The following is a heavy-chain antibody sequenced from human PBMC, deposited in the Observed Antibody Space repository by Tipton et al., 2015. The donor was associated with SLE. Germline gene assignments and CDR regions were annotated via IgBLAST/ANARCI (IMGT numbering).Heavy chain of an antibody. V-gene: IGHV4-31*11. CDR3: AREPETKNWFDL. J-gene: IGHJ5*02. CDR2: LYYRGIT. Sequence: TLSLTCAVSGSSISNGSYWSWIRHHPGKGLEWIGDLYYRGITPYNPSLQSRVTISEDTSKNQFSLNLRSVTAADTAVYYCAREPETKNWFDLWGRGSLVTVSS. CDR1: GSSISNGSY.